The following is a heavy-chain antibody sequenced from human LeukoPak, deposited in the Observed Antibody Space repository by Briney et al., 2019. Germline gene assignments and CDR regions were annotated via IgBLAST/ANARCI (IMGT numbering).Heavy chain of an antibody. CDR3: AREEEAAAANPGRVDY. D-gene: IGHD6-13*01. Sequence: GGSLRLSCAASGFTFSSYSMSWVRQAPGKGLEWVSSISSSSSYIYYADSVKGRFTISRDNAKNSLYLQMNSLRAEDTAVYYCAREEEAAAANPGRVDYWGQGTLVTVSS. J-gene: IGHJ4*02. V-gene: IGHV3-21*01. CDR1: GFTFSSYS. CDR2: ISSSSSYI.